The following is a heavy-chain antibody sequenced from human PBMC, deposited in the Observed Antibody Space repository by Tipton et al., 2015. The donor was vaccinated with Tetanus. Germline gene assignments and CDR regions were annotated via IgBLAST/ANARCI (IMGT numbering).Heavy chain of an antibody. D-gene: IGHD4-17*01. CDR2: TYYSGST. CDR3: ARDERYGDYAY. V-gene: IGHV4-61*01. Sequence: NPSLTCTVSGASIGSISYYWSWIRQPPGKGLEWIGYTYYSGSTGYNPSLKSRVTISIDSSKNQFSLKLTSVTAADTAVYYCARDERYGDYAYWGQGALVTVSS. J-gene: IGHJ4*02. CDR1: GASIGSISYY.